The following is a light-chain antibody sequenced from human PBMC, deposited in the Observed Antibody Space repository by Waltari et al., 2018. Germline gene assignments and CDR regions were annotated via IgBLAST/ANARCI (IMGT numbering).Light chain of an antibody. CDR2: EVT. V-gene: IGLV2-23*02. Sequence: QSALTQPASVSGSPGQSITISCSGTSSDVGSYNLVSWYQQNPGKAPKLMIYEVTKRPSGVSNRFAGSKAGNTASLTISGLQAEDEADYYCCSYVGGTTVLFGGGTKLNVL. CDR3: CSYVGGTTVL. CDR1: SSDVGSYNL. J-gene: IGLJ2*01.